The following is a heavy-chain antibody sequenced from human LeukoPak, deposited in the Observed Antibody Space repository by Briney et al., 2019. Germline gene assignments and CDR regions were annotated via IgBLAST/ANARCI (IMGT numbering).Heavy chain of an antibody. D-gene: IGHD3-10*01. Sequence: ASVKVSCKASGYTYTGYYMHWVRQAPGQGLEWMGWINPNSGGTNYAQKFQGRVTMTRDTSISTAYMELSRLRSDDTAVYYRARAGSGSYFLGYWGQGTLVTVSS. J-gene: IGHJ4*02. V-gene: IGHV1-2*02. CDR1: GYTYTGYY. CDR3: ARAGSGSYFLGY. CDR2: INPNSGGT.